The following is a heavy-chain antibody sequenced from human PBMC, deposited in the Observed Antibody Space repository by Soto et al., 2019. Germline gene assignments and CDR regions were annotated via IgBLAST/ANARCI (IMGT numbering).Heavy chain of an antibody. CDR2: MNPNSGNT. Sequence: QVQLVQSGAEVKKPGASVKVSCTASGYTFTSYDINWVRQATGQGLEWMGWMNPNSGNTGYAQKFQGRGNMTRNTAIRTAYMELSSLVSEDTVVYYCACEGPKGRGTTSWGMDVWGQGTTVTVSS. CDR3: ACEGPKGRGTTSWGMDV. V-gene: IGHV1-8*01. CDR1: GYTFTSYD. D-gene: IGHD1-7*01. J-gene: IGHJ6*02.